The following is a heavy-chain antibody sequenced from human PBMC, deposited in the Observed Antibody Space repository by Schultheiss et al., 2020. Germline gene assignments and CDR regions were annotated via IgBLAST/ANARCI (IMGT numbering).Heavy chain of an antibody. Sequence: GGSLRLSCAASGFTFSSYAMSWVRQAPGKGLEWVSAISGSGGSTYYADSVKGRFTISRDNSKNTLYLQMNSLRAEDTAVYYCAKTYYDILTGYDTTDAFDIWGQGTMVTVSS. J-gene: IGHJ3*02. D-gene: IGHD3-9*01. CDR3: AKTYYDILTGYDTTDAFDI. CDR1: GFTFSSYA. V-gene: IGHV3-23*01. CDR2: ISGSGGST.